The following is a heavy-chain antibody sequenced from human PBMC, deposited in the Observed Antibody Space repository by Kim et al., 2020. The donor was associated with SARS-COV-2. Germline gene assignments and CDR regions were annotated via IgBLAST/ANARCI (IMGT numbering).Heavy chain of an antibody. V-gene: IGHV1-69*13. CDR2: IIPIFGTA. CDR3: ARGRGSGSPAKAYYFDY. Sequence: SVKVSCKASGGTFSSYAISWVRQAPGQGLEWMGGIIPIFGTANYAQKFQGRVTITADESTSTAYMELSSLRSEDTAVYYCARGRGSGSPAKAYYFDYWGQGTLVTVSS. CDR1: GGTFSSYA. D-gene: IGHD3-10*01. J-gene: IGHJ4*02.